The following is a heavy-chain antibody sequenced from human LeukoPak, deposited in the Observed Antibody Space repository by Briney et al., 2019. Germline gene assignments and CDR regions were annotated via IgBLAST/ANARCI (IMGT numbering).Heavy chain of an antibody. CDR2: IRSDGINK. V-gene: IGHV3-30*02. CDR3: AKLGKTENHYGSGRFSYYYYMDV. J-gene: IGHJ6*03. D-gene: IGHD3-10*01. CDR1: GFTFSNYG. Sequence: PGGFLRLSCAASGFTFSNYGMHWVRQAPGKGLEWVAFIRSDGINKYHADSVKGRFTISRDNSKNTLYLQMNSLRAEDTAVYYCAKLGKTENHYGSGRFSYYYYMDVWGKGTTVTISS.